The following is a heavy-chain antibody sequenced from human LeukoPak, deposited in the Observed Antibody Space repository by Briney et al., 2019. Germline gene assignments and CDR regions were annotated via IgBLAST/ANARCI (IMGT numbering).Heavy chain of an antibody. CDR3: ARDDPAVAGIDY. CDR2: INPSGGST. V-gene: IGHV1-46*01. CDR1: GYTFTSYY. J-gene: IGHJ4*02. D-gene: IGHD6-19*01. Sequence: GASVKVSCKTSGYTFTSYYMHWVRQAPGQGLEWMGIINPSGGSTSYAQKFQGRVTMTRDTSTSTVYMELSSLRSEDTAVYYCARDDPAVAGIDYWGQGTLVTVSS.